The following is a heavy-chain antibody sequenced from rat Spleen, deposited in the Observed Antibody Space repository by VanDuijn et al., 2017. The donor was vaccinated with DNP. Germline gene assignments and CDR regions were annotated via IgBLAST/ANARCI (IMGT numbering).Heavy chain of an antibody. CDR3: AGRPPPTRGPFDY. Sequence: EVQLVESGGGLVQPGRSLKLSCVASGFTFSKNAMAWVRQAPTKGLEWVAALSYDGSSTYYRDSVKGRFTISRDNARNTLYFQLDSLRSDDTATYYCAGRPPPTRGPFDYWGQGIMVTVSS. D-gene: IGHD1-4*01. CDR2: LSYDGSST. V-gene: IGHV5-29*01. CDR1: GFTFSKNA. J-gene: IGHJ2*01.